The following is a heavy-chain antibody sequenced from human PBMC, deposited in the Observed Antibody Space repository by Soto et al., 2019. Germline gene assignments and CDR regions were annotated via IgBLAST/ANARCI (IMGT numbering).Heavy chain of an antibody. J-gene: IGHJ6*02. CDR2: IWYDGSNK. D-gene: IGHD4-17*01. Sequence: PGGSLRLSCAASGFTFSSYGMHWVRQAPGKELEWVAVIWYDGSNKYYADSVKGRFTISRDNSKNTLYLQMNSLRAEDTAVYYCARAHYGDYGYGMDVWGQGTTVTVSS. V-gene: IGHV3-33*01. CDR3: ARAHYGDYGYGMDV. CDR1: GFTFSSYG.